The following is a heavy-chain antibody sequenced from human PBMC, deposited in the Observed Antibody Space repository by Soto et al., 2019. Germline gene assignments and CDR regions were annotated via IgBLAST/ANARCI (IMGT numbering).Heavy chain of an antibody. CDR2: INHSGST. CDR1: GGSFSVYY. J-gene: IGHJ4*02. D-gene: IGHD3-22*01. Sequence: SETLSLTCAVYGGSFSVYYWSWIRHPPGKGLEWIGEINHSGSTNYNPSLKSRVTISVDTSKNQFSLKLSSVTAADTAVYYCARGRRYYDSSGYYLYYFDYWGQGTLVTVSS. CDR3: ARGRRYYDSSGYYLYYFDY. V-gene: IGHV4-34*01.